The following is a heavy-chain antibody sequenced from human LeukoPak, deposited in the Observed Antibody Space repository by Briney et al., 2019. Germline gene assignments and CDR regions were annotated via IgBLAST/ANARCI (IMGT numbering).Heavy chain of an antibody. CDR2: INPNSRGT. Sequence: VASVKVSCKASGYTFTDYCTHWVRQAPGQGLEWMGWINPNSRGTDSAQKFQGRFSMTRDTSISTAYMELSRLRSDDTAVYYCARRAREYSHDAFDIWGQGTMVTVSS. CDR3: ARRAREYSHDAFDI. J-gene: IGHJ3*02. CDR1: GYTFTDYC. D-gene: IGHD5-18*01. V-gene: IGHV1-2*02.